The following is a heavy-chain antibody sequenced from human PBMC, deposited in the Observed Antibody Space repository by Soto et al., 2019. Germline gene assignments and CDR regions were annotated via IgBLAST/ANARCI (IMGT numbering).Heavy chain of an antibody. D-gene: IGHD4-17*01. CDR2: VYFSGST. J-gene: IGHJ4*02. CDR3: AQYDYGEIFFDY. V-gene: IGHV4-61*08. Sequence: PSETLSLTCSVSGDSVSSGDYYWSWIRQPPGKGLEWIGHVYFSGSTNYIPSLKSRLTMSVDTAKNQFSLKLNSVTAADTAVYYGAQYDYGEIFFDYWGQGTLVTVYS. CDR1: GDSVSSGDYY.